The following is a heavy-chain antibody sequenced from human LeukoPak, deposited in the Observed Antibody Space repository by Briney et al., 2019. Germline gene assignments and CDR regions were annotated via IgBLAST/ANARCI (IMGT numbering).Heavy chain of an antibody. CDR1: GFTFSSYG. V-gene: IGHV3-30*18. CDR2: ISYDGSNK. D-gene: IGHD2-21*02. CDR3: AKDSLPRLAYCGGDCYSLYNWFDP. Sequence: GRSLRLSCAASGFTFSSYGMHWVRQAPGKGLEWVAVISYDGSNKYYADSVKGRFTISRDNSKNTLYLQMNSLRAEDMAVYYCAKDSLPRLAYCGGDCYSLYNWFDPWGQGTLVTVSS. J-gene: IGHJ5*02.